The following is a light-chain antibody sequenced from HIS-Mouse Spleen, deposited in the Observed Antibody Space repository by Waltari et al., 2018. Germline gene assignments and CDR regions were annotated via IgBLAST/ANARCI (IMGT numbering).Light chain of an antibody. CDR1: SSAGGGYNY. CDR2: DIS. V-gene: IGLV2-11*01. Sequence: QSALTQPRSVSGSPGQSVTISCTGTSSAGGGYNYVSWYQQHPGKAPKPMIYDISQRPSGLPDLFSGCKSANTASLTIAGLYAEDLADYYCCSYAGSSTVLFGGGTKLTVL. J-gene: IGLJ3*02. CDR3: CSYAGSSTVL.